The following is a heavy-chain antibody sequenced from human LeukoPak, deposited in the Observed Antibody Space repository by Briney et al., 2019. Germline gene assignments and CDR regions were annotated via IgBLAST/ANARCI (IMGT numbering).Heavy chain of an antibody. CDR2: IIPLFDTA. Sequence: GASVKVSCKASGGTFINYAFSWVRQAPGQGLEWMGGIIPLFDTANYAQKFQGRVTITADKSTITVYMELSSLRSEDTAVYYCANFIGNTYFDYWGQGTLVTVSS. CDR1: GGTFINYA. CDR3: ANFIGNTYFDY. D-gene: IGHD3-16*02. J-gene: IGHJ4*02. V-gene: IGHV1-69*06.